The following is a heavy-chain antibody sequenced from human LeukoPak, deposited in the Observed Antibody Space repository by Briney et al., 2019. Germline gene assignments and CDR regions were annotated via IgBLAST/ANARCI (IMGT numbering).Heavy chain of an antibody. CDR2: IYYSGST. D-gene: IGHD3-22*01. CDR1: GGSISSAGYY. CDR3: ARVRPPYYYDSSGYFSYFDY. V-gene: IGHV4-31*03. Sequence: SQTLSLTCTVSGGSISSAGYYWSWIRQHPGKGLEWIGYIYYSGSTYYNPSLKSRVTISVDTSKNQFSLKLSSVTAADTAVYYCARVRPPYYYDSSGYFSYFDYWGQGTLVTVSS. J-gene: IGHJ4*02.